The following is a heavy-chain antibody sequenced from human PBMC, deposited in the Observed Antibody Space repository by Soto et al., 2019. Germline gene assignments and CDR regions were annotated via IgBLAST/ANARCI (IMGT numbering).Heavy chain of an antibody. CDR3: ARGTELLWFGELYVAGPVDY. CDR1: GFSFPSSA. D-gene: IGHD3-10*01. V-gene: IGHV1-3*01. J-gene: IGHJ4*02. CDR2: INAGNGNT. Sequence: GASVKVSCKAAGFSFPSSAIQWVRQARGQSLEWMGWINAGNGNTKYSQKLQGRVTITRDTSASTAYMELSSLRSEDTAVYYCARGTELLWFGELYVAGPVDYWGQGTLVTVSS.